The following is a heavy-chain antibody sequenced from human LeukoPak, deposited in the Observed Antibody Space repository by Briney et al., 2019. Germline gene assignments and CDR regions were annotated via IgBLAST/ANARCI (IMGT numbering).Heavy chain of an antibody. D-gene: IGHD2-15*01. CDR1: GYIFTSYA. Sequence: ASVKVSCKASGYIFTSYAIHWVRQAPGQRLEWVGWSNTGNGNTKYSQQFQGRVTITRDTSASTAYMELNSLRSEDTAVYYCARGVAGHSAFYDYWGQGTLVTVSS. CDR3: ARGVAGHSAFYDY. J-gene: IGHJ4*02. V-gene: IGHV1-3*02. CDR2: SNTGNGNT.